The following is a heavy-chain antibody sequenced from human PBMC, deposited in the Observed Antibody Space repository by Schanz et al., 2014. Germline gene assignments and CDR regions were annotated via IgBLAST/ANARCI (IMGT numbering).Heavy chain of an antibody. CDR1: GFPFSTYS. Sequence: EVQLVESGGGLVKPGGSLRLSCVASGFPFSTYSIHWVRQAPGKGLEWVSYIRSDNNYIYYADSVKGRFTISRDNSKNTVYLHMNSLRDEDTAVYYCAKDMNREATAPESWGQGTLVVVSS. J-gene: IGHJ5*02. CDR3: AKDMNREATAPES. V-gene: IGHV3-21*04. CDR2: IRSDNNYI. D-gene: IGHD5-12*01.